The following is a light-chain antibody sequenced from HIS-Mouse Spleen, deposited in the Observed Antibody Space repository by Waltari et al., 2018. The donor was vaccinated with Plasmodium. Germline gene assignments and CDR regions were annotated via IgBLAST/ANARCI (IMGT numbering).Light chain of an antibody. Sequence: QSALTQPRSVSGSPGQSVTISCTGTSSDVGGYNYVSWYQQHPGKAPKLMIYDVSKRPSGVPDRFPGSKSGNTASLTISGLQAEDEADYYCCSYAGSYTSSFGGGTKLTVL. CDR2: DVS. V-gene: IGLV2-11*01. CDR1: SSDVGGYNY. CDR3: CSYAGSYTSS. J-gene: IGLJ2*01.